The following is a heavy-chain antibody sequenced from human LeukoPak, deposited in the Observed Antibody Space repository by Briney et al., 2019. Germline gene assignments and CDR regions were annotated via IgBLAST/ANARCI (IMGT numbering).Heavy chain of an antibody. J-gene: IGHJ4*02. V-gene: IGHV1-18*01. CDR1: GYTFTSYG. Sequence: GASVKVSCKASGYTFTSYGTSWVRQAPGQGLEWMGWISAYNGNTDYAQKLQGRVTMTTDTSTSTAYMELRSLRSDDTAVYYCARWEPALSYDSSGYYLGYFDYWGQGTLVTVSS. CDR3: ARWEPALSYDSSGYYLGYFDY. D-gene: IGHD3-22*01. CDR2: ISAYNGNT.